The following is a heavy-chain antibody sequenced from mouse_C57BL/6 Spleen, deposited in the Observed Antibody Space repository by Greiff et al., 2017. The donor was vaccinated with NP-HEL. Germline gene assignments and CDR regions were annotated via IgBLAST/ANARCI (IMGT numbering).Heavy chain of an antibody. CDR2: IDPENGDT. J-gene: IGHJ3*01. CDR1: GFSIKDDY. CDR3: TTYGNYEAWFAY. V-gene: IGHV14-4*01. Sequence: VQLKESGAELVRPGASVKLSCTASGFSIKDDYMHWVKQRPEQGLEWIGWIDPENGDTEYASKFQGKATITADTSSNTAYLQLSSLTSEDTAVYYCTTYGNYEAWFAYWGQGTLVTVSA. D-gene: IGHD2-1*01.